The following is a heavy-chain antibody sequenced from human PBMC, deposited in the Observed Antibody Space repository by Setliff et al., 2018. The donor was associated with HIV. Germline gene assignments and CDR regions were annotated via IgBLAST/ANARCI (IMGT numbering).Heavy chain of an antibody. J-gene: IGHJ4*02. CDR3: AREVVGGYDILTGYYNSFDY. CDR1: GGFFSGYY. V-gene: IGHV4-34*01. D-gene: IGHD3-9*01. CDR2: ISHRGST. Sequence: KPSETLSLTCAVYGGFFSGYYWSWIRQSPGKGLEWIGEISHRGSTNYNPSLKSRVTISVETSKNQFSLKLSSVTAADTAVYYCAREVVGGYDILTGYYNSFDYWGQGTLVTVSS.